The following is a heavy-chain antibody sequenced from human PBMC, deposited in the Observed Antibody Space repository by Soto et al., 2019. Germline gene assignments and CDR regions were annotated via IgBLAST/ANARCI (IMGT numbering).Heavy chain of an antibody. Sequence: PGGSLRLSCAASGFTFSSYAMSWVRQAPGKGLEWVSAISGSGGSTYYADSVKGRFTISRDNSKNTLYLQMNSLRAEDTAVYYCAKEAPPYYYDSSGFTDAFDIRGQGTMVTVSS. V-gene: IGHV3-23*01. CDR1: GFTFSSYA. J-gene: IGHJ3*02. CDR3: AKEAPPYYYDSSGFTDAFDI. CDR2: ISGSGGST. D-gene: IGHD3-22*01.